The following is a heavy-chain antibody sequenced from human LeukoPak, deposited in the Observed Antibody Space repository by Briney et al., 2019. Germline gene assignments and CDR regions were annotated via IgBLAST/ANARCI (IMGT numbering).Heavy chain of an antibody. CDR3: ARSNQADDY. Sequence: GGSLRLSCTASGFTFSNYCMHWVRQVPGKGLVWVSRINTGGSSTTYADSVKGLFTIARDNAKNTLYLQMNSLRVEATAVYYCARSNQADDYWGQGTLVTVSS. CDR2: INTGGSST. D-gene: IGHD4-11*01. J-gene: IGHJ4*02. V-gene: IGHV3-74*01. CDR1: GFTFSNYC.